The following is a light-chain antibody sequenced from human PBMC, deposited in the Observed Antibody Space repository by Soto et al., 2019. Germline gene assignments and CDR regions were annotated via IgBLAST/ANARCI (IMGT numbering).Light chain of an antibody. CDR1: QSVGYF. CDR2: DAS. J-gene: IGKJ3*01. Sequence: IELTQSPGTLSLSPGERATLSCRASQSVGYFLAWYQQRPGQAPRLLIFDASSRATGIPARFSGSGSGTEFTLTIDSLEPEDFAVYYCQQRSDWVFSFGPGTRVDVK. CDR3: QQRSDWVFS. V-gene: IGKV3-11*01.